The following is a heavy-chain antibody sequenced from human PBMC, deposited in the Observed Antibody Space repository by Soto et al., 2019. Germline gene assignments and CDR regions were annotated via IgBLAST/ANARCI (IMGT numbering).Heavy chain of an antibody. CDR3: VRFGGAAAGPGDY. Sequence: VQLVESGGGLVQPGGSLRLSCVASEFTFSGYEMNWVRQAPGKGLEWVSYISTSGTTIYYRDSVKGRFTISRDNAKKSLYLQMNSLRAEDTAVYYCVRFGGAAAGPGDYWGQGTLVTVSS. V-gene: IGHV3-48*03. D-gene: IGHD6-13*01. J-gene: IGHJ4*02. CDR1: EFTFSGYE. CDR2: ISTSGTTI.